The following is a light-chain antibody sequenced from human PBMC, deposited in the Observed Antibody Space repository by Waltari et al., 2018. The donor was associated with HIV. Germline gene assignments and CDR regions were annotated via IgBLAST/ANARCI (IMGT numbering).Light chain of an antibody. J-gene: IGKJ3*01. CDR1: QDISNH. CDR2: DVS. V-gene: IGKV1-33*01. Sequence: DIQMTQSPSSLSASVGDRVTITCQASQDISNHLNWYQQKPGKAPKFLIYDVSNLEIGVPSRFSGSGSGTDFTFTISSLQPGDIATYYCHQYDNLPPTFGPGTKVDIK. CDR3: HQYDNLPPT.